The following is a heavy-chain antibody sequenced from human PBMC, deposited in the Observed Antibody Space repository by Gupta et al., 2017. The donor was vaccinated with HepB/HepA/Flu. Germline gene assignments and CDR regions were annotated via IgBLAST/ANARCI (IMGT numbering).Heavy chain of an antibody. CDR3: AKPAFGATKYYIDY. V-gene: IGHV3-23*01. CDR2: ISGRGDTT. D-gene: IGHD3-10*01. CDR1: GFNFNAYA. J-gene: IGHJ4*02. Sequence: EVQLLESGGGLVQPGGSLRVSCAASGFNFNAYAMSWVRQAPGRGLEWVSGISGRGDTTYFADSVKGRFSSSRDNSKNTLFLQMNSLRADDTAVYYCAKPAFGATKYYIDYWGQGTLVTVSS.